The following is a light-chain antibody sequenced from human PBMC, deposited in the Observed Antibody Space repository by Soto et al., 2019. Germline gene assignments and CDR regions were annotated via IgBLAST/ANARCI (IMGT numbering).Light chain of an antibody. V-gene: IGLV2-14*03. CDR3: TSYTSSISDV. CDR1: SSDVGGYNY. CDR2: DVS. Sequence: QSALTQPASVSGSPGQSIAISCTGTSSDVGGYNYVSWYQQHPGKAPKLMIYDVSSRPSEVSNRFSGSKSGNTASLTISGLQADDEADYCCTSYTSSISDVFGTGTKLTVL. J-gene: IGLJ1*01.